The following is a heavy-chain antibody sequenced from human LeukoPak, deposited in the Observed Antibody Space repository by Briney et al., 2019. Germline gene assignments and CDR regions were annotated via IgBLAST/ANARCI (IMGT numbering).Heavy chain of an antibody. V-gene: IGHV4-4*02. J-gene: IGHJ2*01. CDR2: IYNSGST. Sequence: PSETLSLTCAVSGGSISSNNWWSWVRQTPGKGLGWIGEIYNSGSTNYNPSLKSRVTISVDKSKNQFSLRLSSVTAADTAVYYCAISGNSWYFDLWGRGTLVTVSS. CDR1: GGSISSNNW. CDR3: AISGNSWYFDL. D-gene: IGHD4-23*01.